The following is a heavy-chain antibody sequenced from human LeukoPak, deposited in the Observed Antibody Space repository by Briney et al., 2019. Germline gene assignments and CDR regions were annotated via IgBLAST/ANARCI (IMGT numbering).Heavy chain of an antibody. V-gene: IGHV3-23*01. CDR2: ISASGAST. Sequence: PGGSLRLSCAGSGFTFNSYAMNWARQAPGKGLEWVSTISASGASTFYADSVKGRFTISRDNSKNTVSLQVNSLRVEDTAICYCAKTYRDYFDSWGLGTLVTVSS. CDR1: GFTFNSYA. D-gene: IGHD5-18*01. CDR3: AKTYRDYFDS. J-gene: IGHJ4*02.